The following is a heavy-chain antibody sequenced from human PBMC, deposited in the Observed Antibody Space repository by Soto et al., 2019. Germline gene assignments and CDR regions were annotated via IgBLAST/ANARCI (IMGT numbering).Heavy chain of an antibody. CDR1: GGTFDTHT. J-gene: IGHJ4*02. Sequence: SVKVSCNASGGTFDTHTISWVRQAPGQGLEWMGGIIPIFGTTNYAQNFQGRVTITADESTSTAYMELSSLISEDTAVYYCARVSLRGHLLGNFDYWGQGTLVTVSS. D-gene: IGHD3-10*01. CDR2: IIPIFGTT. CDR3: ARVSLRGHLLGNFDY. V-gene: IGHV1-69*13.